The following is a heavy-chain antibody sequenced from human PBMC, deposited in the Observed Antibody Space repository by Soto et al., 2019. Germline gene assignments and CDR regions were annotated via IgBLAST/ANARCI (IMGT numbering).Heavy chain of an antibody. V-gene: IGHV4-39*07. CDR1: GGSISSINDY. CDR3: TGTTSPNWFDP. J-gene: IGHJ5*02. Sequence: SETLSLTCTVSGGSISSINDYWGWIRQPPGKGLEWIGSIYYSGSSYYNPSLKSRVTISVDTSKNQFSLKLSSVTAADTAVYYCTGTTSPNWFDPWGQGILVTVSS. D-gene: IGHD1-7*01. CDR2: IYYSGSS.